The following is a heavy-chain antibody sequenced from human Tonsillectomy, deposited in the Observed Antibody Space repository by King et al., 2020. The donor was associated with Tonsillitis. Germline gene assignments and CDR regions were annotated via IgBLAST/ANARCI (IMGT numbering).Heavy chain of an antibody. CDR3: ARVCGGDCYSHSKPEYFQH. Sequence: VQLQESGPGLVKPSETLSLTCTVSGGSISSYYWSWIRQPPGKGLEWSGYIYYSGSTNYNPSLKSRVTISVDTSKNQFSLKLSSVTAADTAVYYCARVCGGDCYSHSKPEYFQHWGQGTLVTVSS. J-gene: IGHJ1*01. D-gene: IGHD2-21*02. CDR2: IYYSGST. V-gene: IGHV4-59*01. CDR1: GGSISSYY.